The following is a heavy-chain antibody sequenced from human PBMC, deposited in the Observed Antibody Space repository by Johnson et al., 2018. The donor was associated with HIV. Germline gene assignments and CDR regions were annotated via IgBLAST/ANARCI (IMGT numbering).Heavy chain of an antibody. CDR1: GFTFSDYY. CDR2: IRSSGSII. Sequence: QVQLVESGGGLVKPGGSLRLSCAASGFTFSDYYMSWIRQAPGKGLEWVSHIRSSGSIIYYADSVKGRFTISRDNAKNSLYLQMDSLRAEDTAVYYCARGRLNHFPDAFDIWGQGTMVTVSS. J-gene: IGHJ3*02. CDR3: ARGRLNHFPDAFDI. D-gene: IGHD3-16*01. V-gene: IGHV3-11*04.